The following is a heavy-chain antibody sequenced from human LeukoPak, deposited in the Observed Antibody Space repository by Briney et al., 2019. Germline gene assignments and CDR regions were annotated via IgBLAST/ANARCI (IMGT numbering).Heavy chain of an antibody. V-gene: IGHV3-21*04. CDR3: AREGSYYGSGSYSFYYNYYMDV. CDR2: ISSGSKYT. CDR1: GFTFDDYA. J-gene: IGHJ6*03. D-gene: IGHD3-10*01. Sequence: GGSLRLSCAASGFTFDDYAMHWVRQAPGKGLEWVSSISSGSKYTYYANSVQGRFTISRDNAKNSLYLQMNSLRAEDTAVYYCAREGSYYGSGSYSFYYNYYMDVWGKGTTVTISS.